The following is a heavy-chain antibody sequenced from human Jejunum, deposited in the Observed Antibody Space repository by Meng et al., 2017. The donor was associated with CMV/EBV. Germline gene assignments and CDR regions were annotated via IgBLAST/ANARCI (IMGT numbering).Heavy chain of an antibody. CDR1: GCTFGIYA. V-gene: IGHV3-23*01. CDR2: VSDSGGRT. J-gene: IGHJ5*02. D-gene: IGHD4-17*01. Sequence: SGCTFGIYARSWVRQAPGKGLEWVSTVSDSGGRTYYADSVKGRFTISRDNSKNTLYLHLNSLRAEDTAVYHCTKGVTQTGDHGRGFAPWGQGTLVTVSS. CDR3: TKGVTQTGDHGRGFAP.